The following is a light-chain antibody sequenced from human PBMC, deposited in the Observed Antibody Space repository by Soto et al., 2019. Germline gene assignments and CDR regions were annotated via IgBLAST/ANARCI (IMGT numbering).Light chain of an antibody. J-gene: IGKJ1*01. CDR2: AAS. V-gene: IGKV3-20*01. CDR3: QQYSSPPQT. Sequence: EIVLTQSPGTLSLSPGDRATLSCRASETVTGKYLAWYQQKAGQAPRLLIFAASNRATGIPDRFSGSGSGTDFTLTISRLEPEDVAVYFCQQYSSPPQTFGQGTKVEIK. CDR1: ETVTGKY.